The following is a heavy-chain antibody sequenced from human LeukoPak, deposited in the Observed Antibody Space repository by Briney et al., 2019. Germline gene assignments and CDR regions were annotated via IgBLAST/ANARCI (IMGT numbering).Heavy chain of an antibody. CDR3: AKDTPTTGYHLHF. Sequence: PGASLRLSRAASGFTLRGYGMDWVSHARGKGLEWVAFIRYGGSDKAYADSVKGRFTISIDHSENTLYLQINSLRVQDTAVYYCAKDTPTTGYHLHFWGQGTLVTVSS. D-gene: IGHD1-1*01. J-gene: IGHJ4*02. CDR2: IRYGGSDK. CDR1: GFTLRGYG. V-gene: IGHV3-30*02.